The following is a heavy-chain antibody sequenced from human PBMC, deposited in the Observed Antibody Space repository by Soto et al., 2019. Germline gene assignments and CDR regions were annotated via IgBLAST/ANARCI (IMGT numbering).Heavy chain of an antibody. CDR2: IKQDGSEK. D-gene: IGHD7-27*01. CDR1: GFALSNYW. Sequence: EVQLVESGGGLVQPGESLRLSCVASGFALSNYWINWVRQAPGKGLERVANIKQDGSEKNYVDSVKGRFTISRDNARNSLYLQMNSLRAEDTAAYYCATETSTWGCWGQGTRVTVSS. V-gene: IGHV3-7*05. J-gene: IGHJ4*02. CDR3: ATETSTWGC.